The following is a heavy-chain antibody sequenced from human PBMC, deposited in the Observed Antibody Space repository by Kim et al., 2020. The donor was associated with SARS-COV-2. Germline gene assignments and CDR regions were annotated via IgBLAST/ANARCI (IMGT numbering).Heavy chain of an antibody. CDR2: IKQDGSEK. CDR3: VRSRWMDV. CDR1: GFTSNSYW. Sequence: GGSLRLSCAASGFTSNSYWRYWVRLAPGKGREWVANIKQDGSEKYNVDAVKGRFTIARDNAKNSLYLQMNSLRAEDTAVYYCVRSRWMDVWGQGTTVTVSS. V-gene: IGHV3-7*03. J-gene: IGHJ6*02.